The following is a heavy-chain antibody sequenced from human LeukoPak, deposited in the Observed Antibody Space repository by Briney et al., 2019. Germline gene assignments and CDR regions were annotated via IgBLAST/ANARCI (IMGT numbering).Heavy chain of an antibody. CDR3: AKDRGDSSGYYSDY. J-gene: IGHJ4*02. D-gene: IGHD3-22*01. V-gene: IGHV3-74*01. Sequence: GGSLRLSCAASGFTFSNSWMYWVRQAPGKGLVWVSRINSDGSSTTYADSVKGRFTISRDNAKNTLYLEMNSLRTEDTAVYYCAKDRGDSSGYYSDYWGQGTLVTVSS. CDR2: INSDGSST. CDR1: GFTFSNSW.